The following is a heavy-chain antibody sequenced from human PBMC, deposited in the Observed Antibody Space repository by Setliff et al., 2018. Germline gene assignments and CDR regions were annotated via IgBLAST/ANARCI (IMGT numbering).Heavy chain of an antibody. CDR2: INEDGSEK. CDR1: GFTFSSYW. Sequence: PGGSLRLSCAASGFTFSSYWMSWVRQAPGKGLEWVANINEDGSEKYCMDSVKGRFTISRDNAKNSLYLQMNSLRAEDTAFYYCAKDLTQHNYWGQGTLVTVSS. D-gene: IGHD2-21*01. CDR3: AKDLTQHNY. J-gene: IGHJ4*02. V-gene: IGHV3-7*03.